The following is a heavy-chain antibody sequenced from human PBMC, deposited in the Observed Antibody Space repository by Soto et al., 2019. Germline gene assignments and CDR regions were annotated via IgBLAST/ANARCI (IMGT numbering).Heavy chain of an antibody. J-gene: IGHJ4*02. CDR1: GLSFSSYG. Sequence: GGSLRLSCAAPGLSFSSYGMNWVRQAPGKGPEWVAVIWSDGSNIDYVDSVKGRFAISRDNSANILYLEMNSLRAEDTAVYFCARAAYCISDSCYRLDYWGQGALVTVSS. CDR2: IWSDGSNI. V-gene: IGHV3-33*01. CDR3: ARAAYCISDSCYRLDY. D-gene: IGHD2-2*02.